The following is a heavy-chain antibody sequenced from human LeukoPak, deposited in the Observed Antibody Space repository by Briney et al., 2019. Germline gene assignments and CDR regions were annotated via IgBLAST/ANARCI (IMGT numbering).Heavy chain of an antibody. Sequence: SETLSLTCTVSGGSISSGDDYWSWIRQPPGKALEWIGYIYYSGTTSYNPSLKSRASISLDTPKNQFSLKLTSVTAADTAVYYCARGYCSGGSCHSGFDYWGQGTLATVSS. CDR1: GGSISSGDDY. CDR3: ARGYCSGGSCHSGFDY. D-gene: IGHD2-15*01. V-gene: IGHV4-30-4*01. J-gene: IGHJ4*02. CDR2: IYYSGTT.